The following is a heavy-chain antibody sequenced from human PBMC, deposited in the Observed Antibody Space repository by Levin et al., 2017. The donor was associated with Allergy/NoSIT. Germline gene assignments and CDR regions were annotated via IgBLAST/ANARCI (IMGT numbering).Heavy chain of an antibody. Sequence: GGSLRLSCVASGFTFNSFWMSWVRQAPGKGLEWVANIKQDGSEKNYVDSVKGRFTISRDNAKNSLGLQMNSLRAEDTAVYYCARDYRGVFDYWGQGTLVTVSS. CDR1: GFTFNSFW. V-gene: IGHV3-7*01. CDR3: ARDYRGVFDY. CDR2: IKQDGSEK. J-gene: IGHJ4*01. D-gene: IGHD3-10*01.